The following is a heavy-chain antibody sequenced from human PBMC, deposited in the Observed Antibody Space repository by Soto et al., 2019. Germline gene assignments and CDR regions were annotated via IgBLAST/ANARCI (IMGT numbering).Heavy chain of an antibody. CDR1: GYTFTSYY. Sequence: GDSLEVFCKASGYTFTSYYMHWVRQAPGQGLEWMGIINPSGGSTSYAQKFQGRVTMTRDTSTSTVYMELSSLRSEDTAVYYCASFGVVGRYYFDYWGQGTLVTVSS. CDR3: ASFGVVGRYYFDY. V-gene: IGHV1-46*01. J-gene: IGHJ4*02. D-gene: IGHD3-3*01. CDR2: INPSGGST.